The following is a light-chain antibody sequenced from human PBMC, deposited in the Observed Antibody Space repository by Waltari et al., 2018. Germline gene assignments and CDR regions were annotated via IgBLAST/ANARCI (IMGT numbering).Light chain of an antibody. CDR1: QSISSW. J-gene: IGKJ1*01. Sequence: DIQMTQSPSTLSASVGDRVTITCRASQSISSWLAWYQQKPGKAPKLLIYKASSLESGVPTRFSGSGSLTEFTLNISSLQPDDFASYYCQQYNSYWTFCQGTKVEIK. V-gene: IGKV1-5*03. CDR3: QQYNSYWT. CDR2: KAS.